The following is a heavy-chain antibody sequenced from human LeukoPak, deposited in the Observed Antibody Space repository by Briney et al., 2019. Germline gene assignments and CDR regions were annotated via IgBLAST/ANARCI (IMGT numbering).Heavy chain of an antibody. Sequence: ASVKVSCKASGYPFTSYYMHWVRQAPGQGLEWMGWISAYNGNTNYAQKLQGRVTMTTDTSTSTAYMELRSLRSDDTAVYYCARVQYYDILTGSDYWGQGTLVTVSS. CDR3: ARVQYYDILTGSDY. CDR1: GYPFTSYY. CDR2: ISAYNGNT. J-gene: IGHJ4*02. D-gene: IGHD3-9*01. V-gene: IGHV1-18*04.